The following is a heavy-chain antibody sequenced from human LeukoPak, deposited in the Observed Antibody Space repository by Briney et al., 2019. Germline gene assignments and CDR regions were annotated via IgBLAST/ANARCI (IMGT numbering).Heavy chain of an antibody. J-gene: IGHJ4*02. Sequence: GGSLRLSCAASGFTFSNAWMSWVRQAPGKGLEWVGRIKSKTDGGTTDYAAPVKGRFTISRDDSKNTLYLQMNSLRAEDTAVYYCARDQAAAGTPGVDYWGQGTLVTVSS. D-gene: IGHD6-13*01. V-gene: IGHV3-15*01. CDR2: IKSKTDGGTT. CDR3: ARDQAAAGTPGVDY. CDR1: GFTFSNAW.